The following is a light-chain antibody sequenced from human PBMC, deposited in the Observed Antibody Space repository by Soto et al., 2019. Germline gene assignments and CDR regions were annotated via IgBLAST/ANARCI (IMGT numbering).Light chain of an antibody. Sequence: DIVMTQSPDSLAVSLGERATINCESSQSVLYSSNNKNYLAWYQQRPGQPPRLLIYWASTRESGVPDRFSGSGSGTDFTLTITSLQAEDVAVYYCQRYESTPPTFGQGTKLEIK. CDR3: QRYESTPPT. CDR1: QSVLYSSNNKNY. CDR2: WAS. J-gene: IGKJ2*01. V-gene: IGKV4-1*01.